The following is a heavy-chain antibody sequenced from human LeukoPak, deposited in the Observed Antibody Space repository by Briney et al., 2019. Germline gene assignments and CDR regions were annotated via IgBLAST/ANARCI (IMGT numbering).Heavy chain of an antibody. D-gene: IGHD4-17*01. CDR2: INTNTGNP. Sequence: ASVKVSCKASGYTFTSYAMNWVRQAPGQGLEWMGWINTNTGNPTYAQGFTGRFVFSLDTSVSTAYLQISSLKAEDTAVYYCARGKTVTTPSDFDYWGQGTLVTVSS. J-gene: IGHJ4*02. CDR1: GYTFTSYA. V-gene: IGHV7-4-1*02. CDR3: ARGKTVTTPSDFDY.